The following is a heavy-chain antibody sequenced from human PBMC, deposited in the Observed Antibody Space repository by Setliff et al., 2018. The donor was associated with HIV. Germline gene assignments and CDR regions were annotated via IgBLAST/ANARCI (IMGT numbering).Heavy chain of an antibody. CDR2: VSHSGTT. V-gene: IGHV4-4*02. CDR3: ARDQRLSC. J-gene: IGHJ4*02. D-gene: IGHD1-26*01. CDR1: GVSISNSNW. Sequence: SETLSLTCAVSGVSISNSNWWTWVRQPPGKGLEWIGEVSHSGTTNYNPSLKSRVTMSVDKSKNQFSLKLSSVTAADTAVYYCARDQRLSCWGQGTLVTVSS.